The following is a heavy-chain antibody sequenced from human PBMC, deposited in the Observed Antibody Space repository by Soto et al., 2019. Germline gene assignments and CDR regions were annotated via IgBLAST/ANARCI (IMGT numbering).Heavy chain of an antibody. D-gene: IGHD6-6*01. Sequence: SETLSLTCTVSGASISGFYWSWIRKSAGKGLEWIGRIYATGTTDYNPSLKSRVMMSVDTSKNQFSLKLSSVTAADTAVYYCASDTARLAFDIWGQGTMVTVSS. V-gene: IGHV4-4*07. CDR1: GASISGFY. CDR3: ASDTARLAFDI. J-gene: IGHJ3*02. CDR2: IYATGTT.